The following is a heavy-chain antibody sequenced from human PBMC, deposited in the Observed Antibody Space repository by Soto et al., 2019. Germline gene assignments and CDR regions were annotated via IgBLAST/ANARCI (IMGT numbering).Heavy chain of an antibody. CDR3: AKDHSGSSYYYYGMDV. V-gene: IGHV3-30*18. CDR1: GFTFSSYG. D-gene: IGHD1-26*01. J-gene: IGHJ6*02. CDR2: ISYDGSNK. Sequence: QVQLVESGGGVVQPGRSLRLSCAASGFTFSSYGMHWVRQAPGKGLEWVAVISYDGSNKYYADSVKGRFTISRDNSKNTLYLQMNSLRAEDTAVYYCAKDHSGSSYYYYGMDVWGQGTTVTVSS.